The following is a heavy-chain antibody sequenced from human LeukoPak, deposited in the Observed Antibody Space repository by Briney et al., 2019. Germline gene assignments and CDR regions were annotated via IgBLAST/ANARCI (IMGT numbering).Heavy chain of an antibody. CDR3: ARDEGVYYYDSSGYLY. CDR2: ISYDGSNK. Sequence: GGSLRLSCAASGFTFSSYAMHWVRQAPGKGLEWVAVISYDGSNKYYADSVKGRFTISRDNSKNTLYLQMNSLRAEDTAVYYCARDEGVYYYDSSGYLYWGQGTLVTVSS. CDR1: GFTFSSYA. V-gene: IGHV3-30-3*01. J-gene: IGHJ4*02. D-gene: IGHD3-22*01.